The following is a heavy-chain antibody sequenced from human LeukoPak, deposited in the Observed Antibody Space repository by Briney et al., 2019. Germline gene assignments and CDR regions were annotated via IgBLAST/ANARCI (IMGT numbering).Heavy chain of an antibody. CDR1: GGTFSSYA. CDR3: ARGRLRLGELSFDHDY. CDR2: IIPIFGTA. Sequence: SVKDSCKASGGTFSSYAISWVRQAPGQGLEWMGGIIPIFGTANYAQKFQGRVTITADKSTSTAYMQLSSLRSEDTAVYYCARGRLRLGELSFDHDYWGQGTLVTVSS. J-gene: IGHJ4*02. V-gene: IGHV1-69*06. D-gene: IGHD3-16*02.